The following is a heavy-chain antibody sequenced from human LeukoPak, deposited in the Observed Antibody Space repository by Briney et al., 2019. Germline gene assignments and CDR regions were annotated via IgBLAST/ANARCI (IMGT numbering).Heavy chain of an antibody. CDR2: INPNSGGT. CDR3: ARGPQDWFDP. V-gene: IGHV1-2*02. J-gene: IGHJ5*02. CDR1: GYTFTSYD. Sequence: ASVKVSCKASGYTFTSYDINWVRQATGQGLEWMGWINPNSGGTNYAQKFQGRVTMTRDTSISTAYMELSSLRSEDTAVYYCARGPQDWFDPWGQGTLVTVSS.